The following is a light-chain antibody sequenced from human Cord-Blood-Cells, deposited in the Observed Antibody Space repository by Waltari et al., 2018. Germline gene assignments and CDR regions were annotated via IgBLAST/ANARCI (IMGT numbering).Light chain of an antibody. V-gene: IGLV2-11*01. Sequence: QSALTQPRSVSGSPGQSVTISCTGTSSDVGGYNFDSWYQQHPGKAPKLMIYDVSKRRSGVPDRCSGSKSGNTASLTISGRQAEDEADYYCCSYAGSYTYVFVTGTKVTFL. CDR2: DVS. CDR3: CSYAGSYTYV. J-gene: IGLJ1*01. CDR1: SSDVGGYNF.